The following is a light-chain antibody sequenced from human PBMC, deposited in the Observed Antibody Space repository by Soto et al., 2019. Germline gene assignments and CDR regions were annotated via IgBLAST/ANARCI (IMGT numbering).Light chain of an antibody. J-gene: IGKJ1*01. V-gene: IGKV1-5*01. CDR1: HSLSGW. CDR3: QHFNSYPWT. CDR2: GAS. Sequence: DIQMTQSPSTLSASVGDTVTITCRASHSLSGWLAGYQQKPGKAPKLLIYGASSLQTGVPSRFRGSGSGTEFTLIISSLQPDDVATYYCQHFNSYPWTFGQGTKVDIK.